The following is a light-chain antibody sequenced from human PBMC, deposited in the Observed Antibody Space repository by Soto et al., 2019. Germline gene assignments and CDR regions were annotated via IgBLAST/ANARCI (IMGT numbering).Light chain of an antibody. V-gene: IGKV3-15*01. CDR3: QQYNNWPPWT. CDR1: QSVSNN. Sequence: ILMTQSPATLSVSPGERATLSCRASQSVSNNLAWYQQKPGQAPRPLIYDASTRATGIPARFSGSGSGTEFTLTISRLQSADFSVYDCQQYNNWPPWTLGQGTKVEIK. J-gene: IGKJ1*01. CDR2: DAS.